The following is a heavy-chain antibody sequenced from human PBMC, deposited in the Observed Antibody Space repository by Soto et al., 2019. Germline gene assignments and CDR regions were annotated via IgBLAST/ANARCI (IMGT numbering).Heavy chain of an antibody. D-gene: IGHD2-21*01. J-gene: IGHJ4*02. V-gene: IGHV4-39*01. Sequence: PSETLSLTCTVSSGAVSSSDSYWAWIRQPPGKGLEWIANVYYRGKTYYNPSLQSRVSISIDTSKNHFSLNLTSATAADTAVYYCARQNRDGDCLDYWGQGILVTVSS. CDR3: ARQNRDGDCLDY. CDR2: VYYRGKT. CDR1: SGAVSSSDSY.